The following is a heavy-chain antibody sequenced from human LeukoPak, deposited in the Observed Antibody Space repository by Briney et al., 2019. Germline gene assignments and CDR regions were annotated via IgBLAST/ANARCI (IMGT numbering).Heavy chain of an antibody. D-gene: IGHD2-2*01. J-gene: IGHJ3*02. V-gene: IGHV1-2*02. Sequence: ASVKVSCKASGYTFTGYYMHWVRQAPGQGLEWMGWINPNSGSTNYAQKVQGRVTMTRDTSISTAYMELSRLRSDDTAVYYCARVTIVVVPDDAFDIWGQGTMVTVSS. CDR3: ARVTIVVVPDDAFDI. CDR1: GYTFTGYY. CDR2: INPNSGST.